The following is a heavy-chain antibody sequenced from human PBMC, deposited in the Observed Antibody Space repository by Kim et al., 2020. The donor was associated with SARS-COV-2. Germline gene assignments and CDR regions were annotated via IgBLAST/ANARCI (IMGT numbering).Heavy chain of an antibody. Sequence: ASVKVSCKASGYTFTSYAMHWVRQAPGQRLEWMGWINAGNGNTKYSQKFQGRVTITRDTSASTAYMELSSLRSEDTAVYYCARARGYSYVGLSRWGLNWFDPWGQGTLVTVSS. D-gene: IGHD5-18*01. CDR3: ARARGYSYVGLSRWGLNWFDP. CDR1: GYTFTSYA. CDR2: INAGNGNT. V-gene: IGHV1-3*01. J-gene: IGHJ5*02.